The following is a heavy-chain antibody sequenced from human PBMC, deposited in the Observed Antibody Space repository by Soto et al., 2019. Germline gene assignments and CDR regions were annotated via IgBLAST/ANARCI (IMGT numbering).Heavy chain of an antibody. J-gene: IGHJ4*02. CDR3: ARENNVLPGGYFDY. CDR2: IYHSGST. CDR1: GGSISSGGYS. Sequence: QLQLQESGSGLVKPSQTLSLTCAVSGGSISSGGYSWSWIRQPPGKGLEWIGYIYHSGSTYYNPCLKSRVTISVDRSKNQFSLKLSSVTAADTAVYYCARENNVLPGGYFDYWGQGTLVTVSS. D-gene: IGHD3-10*01. V-gene: IGHV4-30-2*01.